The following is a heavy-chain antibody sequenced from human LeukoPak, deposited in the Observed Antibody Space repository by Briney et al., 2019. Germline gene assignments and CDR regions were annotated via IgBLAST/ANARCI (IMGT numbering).Heavy chain of an antibody. CDR2: INHSGST. J-gene: IGHJ5*02. Sequence: GSLRLSCVASGFTFSTYSMSWVRQAPGKGLEWIGEINHSGSTNYNPSLKSRVTISVDTSKNQFSLKLSSVTAADTAVYYCARGTGYSTTWGQGTLVTVSS. V-gene: IGHV4-34*01. D-gene: IGHD6-13*01. CDR3: ARGTGYSTT. CDR1: GFTFSTYS.